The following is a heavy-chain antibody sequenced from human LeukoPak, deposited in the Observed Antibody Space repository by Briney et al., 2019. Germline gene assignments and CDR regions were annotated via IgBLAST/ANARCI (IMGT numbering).Heavy chain of an antibody. D-gene: IGHD5-24*01. J-gene: IGHJ4*02. V-gene: IGHV3-48*01. CDR2: IITSSTNI. CDR3: ARELRWESDY. CDR1: GFTFSDFG. Sequence: GGSLRLSCAASGFTFSDFGMHWVRQAPGKGREGVSYIITSSTNIYHADSVKGRVTISRDNARNSVYLQMNSLRAEDTAVYYCARELRWESDYWGQGTLVTVSS.